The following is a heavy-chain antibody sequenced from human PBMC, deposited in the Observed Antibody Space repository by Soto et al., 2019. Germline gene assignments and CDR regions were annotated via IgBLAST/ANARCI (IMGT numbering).Heavy chain of an antibody. Sequence: EVQLVESGGGLVKPGGSLRLSCAASGFNLGTFTMNWVRQAPGKGLEWVSSIGTTDTFIYYADSVRGRFTISRDNAKNSVFLQMNSLRAEDTAIYYCARVMCGYCSSYYYSSMDVWGQGTTVTVSS. CDR1: GFNLGTFT. CDR3: ARVMCGYCSSYYYSSMDV. V-gene: IGHV3-21*02. J-gene: IGHJ6*02. D-gene: IGHD2-21*02. CDR2: IGTTDTFI.